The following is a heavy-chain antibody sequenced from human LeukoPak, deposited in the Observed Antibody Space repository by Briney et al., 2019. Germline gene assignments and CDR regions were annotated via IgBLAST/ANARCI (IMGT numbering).Heavy chain of an antibody. CDR1: GCTFTGYF. V-gene: IGHV1-2*02. D-gene: IGHD3-22*01. J-gene: IGHJ5*02. CDR3: ARDLRRPTYYYDSSGYDPPYNWFDP. CDR2: INPNSGDT. Sequence: ASVKVSCKASGCTFTGYFMHWVRQAPGQGLEWMGWINPNSGDTNYAQKFQGRVTMTRDMSISTAYMELSSLRSEDTAVYYCARDLRRPTYYYDSSGYDPPYNWFDPWGQGTLVTVSS.